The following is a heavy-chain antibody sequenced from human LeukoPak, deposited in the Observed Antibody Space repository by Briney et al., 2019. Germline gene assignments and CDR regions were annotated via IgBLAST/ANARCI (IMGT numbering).Heavy chain of an antibody. CDR2: ISGSGSTI. Sequence: GGSLRLSCAASGFTFSIYEMNWVRQAPRKGLEWVSYISGSGSTIYYADSVKGRFTISRDNAKISLYLQMNSLRAEDTAIYYCVSAYGGLVDYWGQGILVTVSS. CDR1: GFTFSIYE. J-gene: IGHJ4*02. CDR3: VSAYGGLVDY. D-gene: IGHD3-10*01. V-gene: IGHV3-48*03.